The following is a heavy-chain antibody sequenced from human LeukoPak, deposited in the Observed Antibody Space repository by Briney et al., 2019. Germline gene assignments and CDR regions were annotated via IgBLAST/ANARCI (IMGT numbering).Heavy chain of an antibody. Sequence: PGGSLRLSCAASGFTFSSYAMHWVRQAPGKGLEWVAVISYDGSNKYYADSVKGRFTISRDNSKNTLYLQMNSLRAEDTAVYYCATDRIGYQLSDYWGQGTLVTDSS. CDR3: ATDRIGYQLSDY. D-gene: IGHD2-2*01. V-gene: IGHV3-30-3*01. J-gene: IGHJ4*02. CDR2: ISYDGSNK. CDR1: GFTFSSYA.